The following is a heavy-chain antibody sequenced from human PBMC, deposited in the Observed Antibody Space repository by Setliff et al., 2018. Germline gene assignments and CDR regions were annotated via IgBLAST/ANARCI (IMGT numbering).Heavy chain of an antibody. V-gene: IGHV4-31*09. D-gene: IGHD3-16*01. Sequence: SETLSLTCTLSGVSFSSGGYYWNWIRQHPGKGLEWIGYIYYSGSAYYNPSLESRVSISVDKSKNQFSLKLSSVTAADTAVYYCACWGGTVNASDIWGQGTMVTVSS. CDR1: GVSFSSGGYY. J-gene: IGHJ3*02. CDR2: IYYSGSA. CDR3: ACWGGTVNASDI.